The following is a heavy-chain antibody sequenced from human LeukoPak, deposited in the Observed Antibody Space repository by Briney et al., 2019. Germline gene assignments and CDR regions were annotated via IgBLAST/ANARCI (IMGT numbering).Heavy chain of an antibody. CDR2: MSGGGGST. Sequence: PGVSLRLSCAACGFTFSNYDMVWLRRAPGKALEWVASMSGGGGSTSSVASVQGRFTISKDSSKNTMSLKMNSLRAEDTAVYYCAKVSGGKWVQPFDSWGQGTLVTVSS. V-gene: IGHV3-23*01. J-gene: IGHJ4*02. D-gene: IGHD1-1*01. CDR1: GFTFSNYD. CDR3: AKVSGGKWVQPFDS.